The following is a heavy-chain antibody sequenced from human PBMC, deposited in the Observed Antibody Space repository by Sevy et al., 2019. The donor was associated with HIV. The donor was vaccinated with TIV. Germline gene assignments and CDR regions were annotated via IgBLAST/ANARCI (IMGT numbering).Heavy chain of an antibody. CDR3: ASRGYCGGGSCYSGPNDY. V-gene: IGHV3-48*02. CDR2: ISSSSGTR. CDR1: TFTFSSYS. D-gene: IGHD2-15*01. J-gene: IGHJ4*02. Sequence: GGSLRLSCAASTFTFSSYSMHWLRQAPGKGLEWVSYISSSSGTRYYADSVKGRFTISRDNAKNSLFLQMNSLRDEDTAVYYCASRGYCGGGSCYSGPNDYWGQRTLVTVSS.